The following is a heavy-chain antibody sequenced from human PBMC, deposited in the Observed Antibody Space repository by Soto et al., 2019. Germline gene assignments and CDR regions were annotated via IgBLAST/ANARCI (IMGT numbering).Heavy chain of an antibody. CDR1: GFPFTTYA. D-gene: IGHD3-3*01. CDR2: ISNDGRDK. J-gene: IGHJ4*02. V-gene: IGHV3-30*04. Sequence: GGSLRLSCAASGFPFTTYAIHWVRQAPGKGLEWVAIISNDGRDKYYADSVKGRFTISRDNSKNTLYLQMSSLRSDDTAVYYFARDQCFGGVRSCYYFDFWGQGTLVTVSS. CDR3: ARDQCFGGVRSCYYFDF.